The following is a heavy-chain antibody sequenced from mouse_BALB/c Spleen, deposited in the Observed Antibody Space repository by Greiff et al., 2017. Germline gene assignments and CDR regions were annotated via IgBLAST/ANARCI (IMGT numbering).Heavy chain of an antibody. CDR2: INPSTGYT. V-gene: IGHV1-7*01. D-gene: IGHD3-3*01. Sequence: VQLQQSGAELAKPGASVKMSCKASGYTFTSYWMHWVKQRPGQGLEWIGYINPSTGYTEYNQKFKDKATLTADKSSSTAYMQLSSLTSENSAVYFCARKRDPYYAMDYWGQGTSVTVSS. CDR3: ARKRDPYYAMDY. CDR1: GYTFTSYW. J-gene: IGHJ4*01.